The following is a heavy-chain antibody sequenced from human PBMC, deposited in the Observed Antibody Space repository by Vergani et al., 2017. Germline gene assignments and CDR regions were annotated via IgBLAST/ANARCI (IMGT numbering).Heavy chain of an antibody. J-gene: IGHJ6*03. Sequence: QVQLVQSGAEVKKPGASVKVSCKASGYTFTGYYMHWVRQAPGQGLEWMGWINPNSGGTNYAQKFQGRVTMTRDTSISTAYMELSRLRSDDTAVYYCERNYYGAGSYYMSGGVGDYYMDVWGKGTTVTVSS. D-gene: IGHD3-10*01. CDR1: GYTFTGYY. CDR3: ERNYYGAGSYYMSGGVGDYYMDV. CDR2: INPNSGGT. V-gene: IGHV1-2*02.